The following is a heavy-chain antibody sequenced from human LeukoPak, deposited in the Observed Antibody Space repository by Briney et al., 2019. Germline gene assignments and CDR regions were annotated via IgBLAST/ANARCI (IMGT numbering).Heavy chain of an antibody. Sequence: ASVKVSCKASGYTFTSYYMHWVRQAPGQGLEWMGIINPSGGSTSYAQKFQGRVTMTRDTSTSTVYMELSSLRSDDTAVYYCARDKAGYKKADAFDIWGQGTMVTVSS. CDR1: GYTFTSYY. V-gene: IGHV1-46*01. J-gene: IGHJ3*02. CDR2: INPSGGST. D-gene: IGHD5-24*01. CDR3: ARDKAGYKKADAFDI.